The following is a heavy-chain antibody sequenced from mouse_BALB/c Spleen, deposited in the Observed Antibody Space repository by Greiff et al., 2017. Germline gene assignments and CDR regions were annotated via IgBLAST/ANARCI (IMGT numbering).Heavy chain of an antibody. V-gene: IGHV5-6*01. CDR3: ARHSYGKCAMDY. CDR1: GFTFSSYG. J-gene: IGHJ4*01. D-gene: IGHD2-1*01. Sequence: EVQLVESGGDLVKPGGSLKLSCAASGFTFSSYGMSWVRQTPDKRLEWVATISSGGSYTYYPDSVKGRFTISRDNAKNTLYLQMSSLKSEDTAMYYCARHSYGKCAMDYWGQGTSVTVSS. CDR2: ISSGGSYT.